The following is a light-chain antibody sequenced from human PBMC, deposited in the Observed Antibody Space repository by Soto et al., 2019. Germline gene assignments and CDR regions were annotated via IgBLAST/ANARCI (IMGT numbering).Light chain of an antibody. V-gene: IGLV2-23*02. CDR3: CSYAGSTV. CDR1: SSDVGSYNL. CDR2: EVS. Sequence: QSALTQPASVSGSPGQSITISCTGTSSDVGSYNLVSWYQQHPGKAPKLMIYEVSKRPSGVSNRFSGSKSGNTASLTISGLQAEDEADYYCCSYAGSTVFGGGTKDTVL. J-gene: IGLJ2*01.